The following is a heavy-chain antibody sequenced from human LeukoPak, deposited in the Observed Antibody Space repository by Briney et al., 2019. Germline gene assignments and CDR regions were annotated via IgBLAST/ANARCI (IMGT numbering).Heavy chain of an antibody. CDR3: ARGPYSSGISGHLTYYYYYYMDV. V-gene: IGHV4-39*01. D-gene: IGHD6-19*01. CDR1: GGSISSSSYY. Sequence: PSETLSLTCTVSGGSISSSSYYWGWIRQPPGKGLEWIGSIYYSGSTYYNPSLKSRVTISVDTSKNQFSLKLSSVTAADTAVYYCARGPYSSGISGHLTYYYYYYMDVWGKGTTVTVSS. J-gene: IGHJ6*03. CDR2: IYYSGST.